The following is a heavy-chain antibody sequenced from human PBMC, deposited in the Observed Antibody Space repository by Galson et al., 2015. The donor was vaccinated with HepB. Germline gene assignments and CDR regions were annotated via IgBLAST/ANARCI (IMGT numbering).Heavy chain of an antibody. CDR2: IRTKDYGATT. Sequence: SLRLSCAVSGFTIGDYPMAWCRQAPGKGLEWITYIRTKDYGATTEYAASVKERFTMSRDDSKNIAYLQMDSLRSDDTAVYYCARDQGTGGYYGSGKWYYGMDVWGQGTTVTVSS. J-gene: IGHJ6*02. CDR1: GFTIGDYP. D-gene: IGHD3-10*01. V-gene: IGHV3-49*03. CDR3: ARDQGTGGYYGSGKWYYGMDV.